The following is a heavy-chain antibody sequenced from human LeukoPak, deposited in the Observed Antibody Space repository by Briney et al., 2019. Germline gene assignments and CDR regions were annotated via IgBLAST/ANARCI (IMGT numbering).Heavy chain of an antibody. CDR3: ARAAVVASFPVDY. CDR1: GYSISSGYY. CDR2: INHSGST. Sequence: PSETLSLTCAVSGYSISSGYYWSWIRQPPGKGLEWIGEINHSGSTNYNPSLKSRVTISVDTSKNQFSLKLSSVTAADTAVYYCARAAVVASFPVDYWGQGTLVTVSS. J-gene: IGHJ4*02. V-gene: IGHV4-34*01. D-gene: IGHD2-15*01.